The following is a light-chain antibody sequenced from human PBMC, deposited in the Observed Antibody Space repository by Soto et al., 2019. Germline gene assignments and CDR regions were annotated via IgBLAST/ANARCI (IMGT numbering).Light chain of an antibody. Sequence: EILFTPFSGTPSLSPGDRATPPCRARQSVGNNYLAWYQQKPGQAPRLIIYDASNWATGIPARFSGSGSGTDFTLTISSLEPEDFAVYYCQQRGDWSPITFGQGTRLEIK. CDR1: QSVGNNY. CDR2: DAS. J-gene: IGKJ5*01. CDR3: QQRGDWSPIT. V-gene: IGKV3-11*01.